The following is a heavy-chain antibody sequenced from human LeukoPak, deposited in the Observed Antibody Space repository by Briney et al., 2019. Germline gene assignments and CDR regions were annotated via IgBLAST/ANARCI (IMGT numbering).Heavy chain of an antibody. CDR1: GGSFSGYY. J-gene: IGHJ4*02. D-gene: IGHD6-19*01. CDR2: ISSSSSTI. CDR3: ARDRGIAVAGTVDY. Sequence: ETLSLTCAVYGGSFSGYYWSWVRQAPGKELEWVSYISSSSSTIYYADSVKGRFTISRDNAKNSLYLQMNSLRAEDTAVYYCARDRGIAVAGTVDYWGQGTLVTVSS. V-gene: IGHV3-48*01.